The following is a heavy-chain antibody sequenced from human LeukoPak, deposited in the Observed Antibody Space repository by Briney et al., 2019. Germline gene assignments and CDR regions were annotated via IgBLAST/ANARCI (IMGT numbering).Heavy chain of an antibody. CDR3: ARGHRDGYQGYYFDY. J-gene: IGHJ4*02. V-gene: IGHV1-2*02. CDR2: INPNSGGT. CDR1: GYTFTGYY. D-gene: IGHD5-24*01. Sequence: ASVKVSCKASGYTFTGYYMHWVRQAPGQGLEWMGWINPNSGGTNYAQKFQGRVTMTRDMSTSTVYMELSSLRSEDTAVYYCARGHRDGYQGYYFDYWGQGTLVTVSS.